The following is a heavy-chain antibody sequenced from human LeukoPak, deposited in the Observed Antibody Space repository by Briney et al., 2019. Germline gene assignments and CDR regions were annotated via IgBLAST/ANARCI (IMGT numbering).Heavy chain of an antibody. Sequence: MASQTLSLTCTVSGGSISSGGYYWRWIRQPPGKGLEWIGYIYHSGSTNYNPSLKSRVTISVDTSKNQFSLKLSSVTAADTAVYYCARVFIWGPEMATIWGQGTLVTVSS. CDR2: IYHSGST. CDR3: ARVFIWGPEMATI. D-gene: IGHD5-24*01. CDR1: GGSISSGGYY. V-gene: IGHV4-30-2*01. J-gene: IGHJ4*02.